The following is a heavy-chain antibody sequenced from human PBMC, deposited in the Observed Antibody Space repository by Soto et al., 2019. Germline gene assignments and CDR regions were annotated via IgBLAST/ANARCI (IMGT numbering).Heavy chain of an antibody. CDR3: ARGPEYCSGGSCVPSMDV. Sequence: ASVKVSCKASGYTFTSYDINWVRQATGQGLEWMGWMNPNSGNTGYAQKFQGRVTMTRNTSISTAYMELSSLRSEGTAVYYCARGPEYCSGGSCVPSMDVWGQGTTVTVSS. CDR2: MNPNSGNT. V-gene: IGHV1-8*01. D-gene: IGHD2-15*01. J-gene: IGHJ6*02. CDR1: GYTFTSYD.